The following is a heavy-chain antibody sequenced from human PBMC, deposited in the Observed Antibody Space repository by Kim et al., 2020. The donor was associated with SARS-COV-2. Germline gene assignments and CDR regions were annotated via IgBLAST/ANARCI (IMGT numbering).Heavy chain of an antibody. V-gene: IGHV4-34*01. CDR3: AKNGWYSIDH. Sequence: GSTTSYPSHKRRVPISAATSKNQFSLKLSSVTAADTAVYYCAKNGWYSIDHWGQGNLVTVCS. D-gene: IGHD6-19*01. J-gene: IGHJ4*02. CDR2: GST.